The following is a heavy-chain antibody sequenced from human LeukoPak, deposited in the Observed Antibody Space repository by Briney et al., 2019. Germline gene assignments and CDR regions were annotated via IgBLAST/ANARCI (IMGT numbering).Heavy chain of an antibody. CDR2: IIPILGIA. V-gene: IGHV1-69*04. CDR3: ARDWITMVRGVRHPFDY. CDR1: GGTFTSYA. D-gene: IGHD3-10*01. Sequence: ASVKVSCTASGGTFTSYAISWVRQAPGQGLEWMGRIIPILGIANYAQKFQGRVTITADKSTSTAYMELSSLRSEDTAVYYCARDWITMVRGVRHPFDYWGQGALVTVSS. J-gene: IGHJ4*02.